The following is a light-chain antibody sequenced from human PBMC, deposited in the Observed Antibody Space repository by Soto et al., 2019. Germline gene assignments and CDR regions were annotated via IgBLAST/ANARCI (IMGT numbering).Light chain of an antibody. CDR2: GAS. J-gene: IGKJ4*01. CDR1: QSVSSSY. Sequence: EIVLTQSPGTLSLSPGERATLSCRASQSVSSSYLAWYQQKHDQAPMLLIYGASSRATGIPDRFSGSGSGTDFTLTISRLEPEDFAVYYCQQYGSSPLTFGGGTKVQIK. V-gene: IGKV3-20*01. CDR3: QQYGSSPLT.